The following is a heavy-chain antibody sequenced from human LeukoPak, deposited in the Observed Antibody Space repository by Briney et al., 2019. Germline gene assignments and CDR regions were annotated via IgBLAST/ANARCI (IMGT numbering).Heavy chain of an antibody. CDR2: INPSGGST. J-gene: IGHJ1*01. CDR1: GYTFTGYY. CDR3: ARGEYCSGGSCYPAVGYFQH. Sequence: ASVKVSCKASGYTFTGYYMHWVRQAPGQGLEWMGWINPSGGSTSYAQKFQGRVTMTRDTSISTAYMELSRLRSDDTAVYYCARGEYCSGGSCYPAVGYFQHWGQGTLVTVSS. D-gene: IGHD2-15*01. V-gene: IGHV1-2*02.